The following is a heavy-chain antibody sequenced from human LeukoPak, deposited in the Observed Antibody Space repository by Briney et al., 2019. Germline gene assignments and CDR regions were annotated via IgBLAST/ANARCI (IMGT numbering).Heavy chain of an antibody. Sequence: GGSLRLSCAASGFIFSSYAMSWVRQAPGKGLEWVSIISGSGDSTYLADSVKGRFTISRDNSKNTLYMQMNSLRAEDTAVYYCAKSAGTIFGVVIPINWFDPWGQGTLVTVSS. D-gene: IGHD3-3*01. CDR1: GFIFSSYA. CDR3: AKSAGTIFGVVIPINWFDP. CDR2: ISGSGDST. V-gene: IGHV3-23*01. J-gene: IGHJ5*02.